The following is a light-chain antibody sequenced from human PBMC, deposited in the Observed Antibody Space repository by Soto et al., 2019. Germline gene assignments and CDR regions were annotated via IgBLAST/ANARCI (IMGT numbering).Light chain of an antibody. CDR1: QGISKW. CDR2: DAS. CDR3: QQYSSYSAWT. V-gene: IGKV1-5*01. J-gene: IGKJ1*01. Sequence: DIQMTQSPSALSASLGDRVTITCRASQGISKWLAWHQQKPGKAPKLLIYDASTLQSGVPPRFSGSGAGTEFTLTIRSLQSDDIATYYCQQYSSYSAWTFGEGTKVEIK.